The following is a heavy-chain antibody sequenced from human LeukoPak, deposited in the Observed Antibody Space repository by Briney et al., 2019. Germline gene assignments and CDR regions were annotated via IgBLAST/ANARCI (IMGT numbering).Heavy chain of an antibody. J-gene: IGHJ4*02. CDR2: INPNSGGT. D-gene: IGHD3-22*01. CDR1: GYTFTGYY. CDR3: ARDRGMSTYYYDSSGSNGLDY. V-gene: IGHV1-2*02. Sequence: GASVKVSCKASGYTFTGYYMHWVRQAPGQGLEWMGWINPNSGGTNYAQKFQGRVTMTRDTSISTAYMELSRLRSDDTAVYYCARDRGMSTYYYDSSGSNGLDYWGQRTLVTVSS.